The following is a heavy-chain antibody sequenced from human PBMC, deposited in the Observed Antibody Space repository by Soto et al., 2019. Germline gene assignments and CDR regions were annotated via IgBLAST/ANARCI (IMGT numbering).Heavy chain of an antibody. CDR3: AKDFCILWNSKDVAGPCYGMDV. V-gene: IGHV3-23*01. Sequence: GGSLRLSCAACGFTFSSYAMSWVRQAPGKGLEWVSAISGSGGSTYYADSVKGRFTISRDNSKNTLYLQMNSLRAEDTAVYYCAKDFCILWNSKDVAGPCYGMDVWGQGTTVTVSS. D-gene: IGHD2-15*01. CDR2: ISGSGGST. CDR1: GFTFSSYA. J-gene: IGHJ6*02.